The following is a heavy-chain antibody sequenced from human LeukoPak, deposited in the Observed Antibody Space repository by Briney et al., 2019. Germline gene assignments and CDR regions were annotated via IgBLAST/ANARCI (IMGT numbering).Heavy chain of an antibody. D-gene: IGHD6-13*01. CDR3: ARGVSSSWYEDYYYYMDV. Sequence: ASVKVSCKASGYTFTSYGISWVRQAPGQGLEWMGWISAYNGNTNYAQKFQGRVTITRNTSISTAYMELSSLRSEDTAVYYCARGVSSSWYEDYYYYMDVWGKGTTVTVSS. J-gene: IGHJ6*03. CDR1: GYTFTSYG. V-gene: IGHV1-18*01. CDR2: ISAYNGNT.